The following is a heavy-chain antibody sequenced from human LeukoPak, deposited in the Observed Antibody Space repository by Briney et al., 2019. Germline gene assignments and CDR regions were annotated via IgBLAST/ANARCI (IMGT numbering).Heavy chain of an antibody. CDR2: INWNGGST. J-gene: IGHJ4*02. V-gene: IGHV3-20*04. CDR1: GFRFDDYG. Sequence: GGSLRLSCTASGFRFDDYGMSWVRQAPGKGLEWVSDINWNGGSTAYADSVKGRFTISRDNAKNSLYLQMNSLRAEDTALYYCHSSTHSHFDYWGQGTLVTVSS. CDR3: HSSTHSHFDY. D-gene: IGHD2-2*01.